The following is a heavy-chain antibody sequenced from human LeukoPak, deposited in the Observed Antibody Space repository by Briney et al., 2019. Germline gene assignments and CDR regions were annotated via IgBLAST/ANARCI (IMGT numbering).Heavy chain of an antibody. Sequence: HGGSLRLSCAASGFTFSSYSMNWVRQAPGTGLEWVSSISSSSSYIYYADSVKGRFTISRDNAKNSLYLQMNSLRAEDTAVYYCARDLAQPIDYWGQGTLVTVSS. D-gene: IGHD3-3*02. CDR3: ARDLAQPIDY. V-gene: IGHV3-21*01. J-gene: IGHJ4*02. CDR1: GFTFSSYS. CDR2: ISSSSSYI.